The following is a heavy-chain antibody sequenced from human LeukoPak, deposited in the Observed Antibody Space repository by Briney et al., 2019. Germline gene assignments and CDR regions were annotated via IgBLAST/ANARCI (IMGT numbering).Heavy chain of an antibody. CDR3: ARDLVTVTKGFDI. J-gene: IGHJ3*02. CDR2: ISHIGRT. V-gene: IGHV4-59*11. D-gene: IGHD4-17*01. Sequence: PSETLSLTCAVSGDSFSSHYWTWLRQSPGTGLEGMGYISHIGRTNYNPSLKSRVTISIDTSKNQFSLKLRSVTAADTAVYYCARDLVTVTKGFDIWGQGTMVSVSS. CDR1: GDSFSSHY.